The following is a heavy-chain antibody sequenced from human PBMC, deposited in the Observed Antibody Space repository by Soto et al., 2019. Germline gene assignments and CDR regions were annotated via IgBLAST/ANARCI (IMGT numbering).Heavy chain of an antibody. CDR1: GGSISSGGYY. CDR2: IYYSGST. J-gene: IGHJ6*04. V-gene: IGHV4-31*03. CDR3: ARGGGDYWTDV. Sequence: SGTLSLTCTVSGGSISSGGYYWSWIRQHPGKGLEWIGYIYYSGSTYYNPSLKSRVTISVDTSKNQISLKLTSVTAADTSVYYCARGGGDYWTDVWGLGTTVTVSS.